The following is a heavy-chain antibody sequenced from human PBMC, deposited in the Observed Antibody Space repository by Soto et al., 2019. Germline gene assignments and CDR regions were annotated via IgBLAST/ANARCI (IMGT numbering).Heavy chain of an antibody. J-gene: IGHJ4*02. CDR2: ISWDGLAQ. D-gene: IGHD1-1*01. CDR3: AKETIQVGGPNYFDY. Sequence: GGSLRLSCEASGFTFGRYGMHWVRQAPGMGLEWVAVISWDGLAQYYGDSVRGRFTISRDNSQSTLYLQMNSLRTEDTAIYYCAKETIQVGGPNYFDYWGQGVLVTVSS. CDR1: GFTFGRYG. V-gene: IGHV3-30*18.